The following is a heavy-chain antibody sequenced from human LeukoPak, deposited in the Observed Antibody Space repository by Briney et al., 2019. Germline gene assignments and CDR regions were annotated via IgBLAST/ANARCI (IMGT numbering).Heavy chain of an antibody. CDR2: IIPIFGTA. CDR1: GGTFSSYA. CDR3: ARDHHLVQQPYNWFDP. J-gene: IGHJ5*02. V-gene: IGHV1-69*13. Sequence: SVKVSCKASGGTFSSYAISRVRQAPGQGLEWMGGIIPIFGTANYAQKFQGRVTITADESTSTAYMELSSLRSEDTAVYYCARDHHLVQQPYNWFDPWGQGTLVTVSS. D-gene: IGHD6-13*01.